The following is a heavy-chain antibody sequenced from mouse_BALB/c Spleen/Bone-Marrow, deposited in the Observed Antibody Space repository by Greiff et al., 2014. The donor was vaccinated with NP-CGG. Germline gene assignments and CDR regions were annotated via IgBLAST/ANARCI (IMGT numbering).Heavy chain of an antibody. J-gene: IGHJ2*01. CDR2: INPYNDVT. CDR1: GYIFTSYV. Sequence: VQLQQSGPELVKPGTSVKMSCKASGYIFTSYVMDWVKQKPGQGLEWIGYINPYNDVTSYNEKFKGKATLTSDKSSSTAYMEVSSLTSEDSAVYYCAREGWLLRFDYWGQGTTLTVSS. D-gene: IGHD2-3*01. V-gene: IGHV1-14*01. CDR3: AREGWLLRFDY.